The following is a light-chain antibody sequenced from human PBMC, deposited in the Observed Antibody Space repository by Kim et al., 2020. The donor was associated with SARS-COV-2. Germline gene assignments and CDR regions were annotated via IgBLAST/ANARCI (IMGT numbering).Light chain of an antibody. Sequence: SYELTQPPSVSVSPGQTASITCSGDELGDKYVFWYQQKPGQSPVLVIHQDTKRPSGIPERFSASNSGNTATLTISGTQATDEADYYCQAWASGTAVAFG. V-gene: IGLV3-1*01. CDR2: QDT. CDR1: ELGDKY. CDR3: QAWASGTAVA. J-gene: IGLJ3*02.